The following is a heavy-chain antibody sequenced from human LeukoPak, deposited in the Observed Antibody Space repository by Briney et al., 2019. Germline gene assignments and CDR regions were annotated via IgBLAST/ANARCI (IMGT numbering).Heavy chain of an antibody. CDR2: IRYDGSNK. CDR3: AKDAEAATYFDY. Sequence: PGGSLRLSCAASGFTFSSYGMHWVRQAPGKGLEWVAFIRYDGSNKYYADSVKGRFTISRDNSKNTLYLQMNSLRAEDTAVYYCAKDAEAATYFDYWGQGTLVTVSS. J-gene: IGHJ4*02. V-gene: IGHV3-30*02. CDR1: GFTFSSYG. D-gene: IGHD2-15*01.